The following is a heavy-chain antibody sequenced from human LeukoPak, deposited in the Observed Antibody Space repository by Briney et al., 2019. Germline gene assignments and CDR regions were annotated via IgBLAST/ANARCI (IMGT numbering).Heavy chain of an antibody. Sequence: PGGSLRLSCAASGFTFSTYAMSWVRQAPGKGLEWVSAFSGDGGSTFYADSVKGRLTISRDNSKNTLYLQMNSLRAEDTAVYYCAKARPYLAYSSSFNYFDYWGQGTLVTVSS. D-gene: IGHD6-13*01. CDR3: AKARPYLAYSSSFNYFDY. V-gene: IGHV3-23*01. J-gene: IGHJ4*02. CDR1: GFTFSTYA. CDR2: FSGDGGST.